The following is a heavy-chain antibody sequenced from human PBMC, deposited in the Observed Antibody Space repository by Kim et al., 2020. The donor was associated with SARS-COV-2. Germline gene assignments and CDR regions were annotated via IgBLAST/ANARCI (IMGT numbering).Heavy chain of an antibody. CDR3: AARLDY. Sequence: RSSGRTRYYAATVKGRFTMSRNNAKNSLYLQINSLRAENTAMYYCAARLDYWGQGALVTVSS. V-gene: IGHV3-48*01. CDR2: RSSGRTR. J-gene: IGHJ4*02.